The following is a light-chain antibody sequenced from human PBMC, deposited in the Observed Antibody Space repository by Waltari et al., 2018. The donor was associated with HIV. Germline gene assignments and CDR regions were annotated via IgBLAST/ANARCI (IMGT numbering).Light chain of an antibody. CDR3: CSYAGSSLYV. J-gene: IGLJ1*01. CDR1: SRDVGSYNL. Sequence: QSALTQPASVSGSPGQSITISCTGTSRDVGSYNLVSWYQKHPGKAPKLMIYEGSKRPSGVANRFSGSKSGNTASLTISGLQAEDEADYYCCSYAGSSLYVFGTGTKVTVL. CDR2: EGS. V-gene: IGLV2-23*01.